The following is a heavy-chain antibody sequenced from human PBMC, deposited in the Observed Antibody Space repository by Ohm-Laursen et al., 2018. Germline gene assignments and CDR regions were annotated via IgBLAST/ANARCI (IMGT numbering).Heavy chain of an antibody. D-gene: IGHD3/OR15-3a*01. V-gene: IGHV3-11*04. CDR3: ARDRDWAIDY. J-gene: IGHJ4*02. Sequence: SLRLSCSASGFTFSDYYMSWIRQAPGKGLEWVSYISSSGSTIYYADSVKGRFTISRDNAENLLYLQMDRLRDDDTAVYYCARDRDWAIDYWGQGTLVTVSS. CDR1: GFTFSDYY. CDR2: ISSSGSTI.